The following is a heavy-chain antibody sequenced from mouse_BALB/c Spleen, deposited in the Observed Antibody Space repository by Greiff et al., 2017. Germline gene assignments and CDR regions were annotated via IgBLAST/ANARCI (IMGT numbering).Heavy chain of an antibody. CDR3: ARRGIYYDPFAY. V-gene: IGHV1-7*01. J-gene: IGHJ3*01. CDR2: INPSTGYT. D-gene: IGHD2-4*01. CDR1: GYTFTSYC. Sequence: VQLQQSGAELAKPGASVKMSCKASGYTFTSYCMHWVKQRPGQGLEWIGYINPSTGYTEYNQKFKDKATLTADKSSSTAYMQLSSLTSEDSAVYYCARRGIYYDPFAYWGQGTLVTVSA.